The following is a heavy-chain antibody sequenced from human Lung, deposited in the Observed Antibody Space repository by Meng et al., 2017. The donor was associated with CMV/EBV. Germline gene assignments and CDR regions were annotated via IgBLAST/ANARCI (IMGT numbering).Heavy chain of an antibody. D-gene: IGHD2-2*01. J-gene: IGHJ6*01. CDR3: ATDTCFYASCYVGSFHHYFYGMDV. Sequence: SVKVSCKASGGASTSYTINWVRQAPGQGFEWMGRIIPILDVTNYAQKFQGRVTITADKSTATAYLELGSLRSDDTAVYYCATDTCFYASCYVGSFHHYFYGMDVSGRGTTVTVSS. CDR2: IIPILDVT. CDR1: GGASTSYT. V-gene: IGHV1-69*04.